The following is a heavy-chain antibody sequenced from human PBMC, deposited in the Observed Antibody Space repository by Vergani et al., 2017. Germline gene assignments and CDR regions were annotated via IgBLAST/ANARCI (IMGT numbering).Heavy chain of an antibody. CDR3: ASQYYYDSSGYPEYFQH. D-gene: IGHD3-22*01. J-gene: IGHJ1*01. CDR1: GDSISSGYY. Sequence: QVQLQESGPGLVKPSQTLSLTCSVSGDSISSGYYWGWIRQPPGKGLEWIGSIYHSGSTYYNPSLKSRVTISVDTSKNQFSLKLSSVTAADTAVYYCASQYYYDSSGYPEYFQHWGQGTLVTVSS. V-gene: IGHV4-38-2*02. CDR2: IYHSGST.